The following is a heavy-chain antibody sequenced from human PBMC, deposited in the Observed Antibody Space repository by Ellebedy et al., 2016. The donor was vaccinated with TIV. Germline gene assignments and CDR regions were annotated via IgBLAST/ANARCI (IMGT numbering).Heavy chain of an antibody. CDR2: INPSGGST. CDR1: GYSFTTYG. Sequence: ASVKVSXKASGYSFTTYGISWVRQAPGQGLEWMGIINPSGGSTTYAQKFQGRVTMTRDTSTSTVYMELSSLRSEDTAVYYCARVICNRYCSTTSPEDYSDYWGQGTLVTVSS. V-gene: IGHV1-46*01. D-gene: IGHD2-2*01. J-gene: IGHJ4*02. CDR3: ARVICNRYCSTTSPEDYSDY.